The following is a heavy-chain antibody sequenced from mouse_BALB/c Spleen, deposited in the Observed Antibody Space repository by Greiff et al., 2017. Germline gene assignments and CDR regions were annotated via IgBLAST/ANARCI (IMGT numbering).Heavy chain of an antibody. V-gene: IGHV3-8*02. Sequence: DVQLQESGPSLVKPSQTLSLTCSVTGDSITSGYWNWIRKFPGNKLEYMGYISYSGSTYYNPSLKSRISITRDTSKNQYYLQLNSVTTEDTATYYCARFPSRGGNGEFAYWGQGTLVTVSA. CDR1: GDSITSGY. CDR2: ISYSGST. CDR3: ARFPSRGGNGEFAY. D-gene: IGHD2-1*01. J-gene: IGHJ3*01.